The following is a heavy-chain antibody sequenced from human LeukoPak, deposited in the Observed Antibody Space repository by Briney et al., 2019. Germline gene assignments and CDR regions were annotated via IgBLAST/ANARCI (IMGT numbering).Heavy chain of an antibody. V-gene: IGHV4-39*07. CDR3: ARDRRVVVAARGSYYYMDV. CDR2: IYYSGST. D-gene: IGHD2-15*01. J-gene: IGHJ6*03. CDR1: GGSISSSSYY. Sequence: PSETLSLTCTVSGGSISSSSYYWGWIRQPPGKGLERIGSIYYSGSTYYNPSLKSRVTISVDTSKNQFSLKLSSVTAADTAVYYCARDRRVVVAARGSYYYMDVWGKGTTVTVSS.